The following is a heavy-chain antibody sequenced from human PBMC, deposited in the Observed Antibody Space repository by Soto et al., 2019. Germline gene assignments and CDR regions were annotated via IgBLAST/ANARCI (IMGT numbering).Heavy chain of an antibody. CDR2: MHPNSGIT. CDR1: GSTFTSSD. CDR3: AVGFRSGWVFDY. Sequence: QVQRVQSGAELKKPGASGKVSCKASGSTFTSSDSSWVRQATGQGLEWLGWMHPNSGITGYTQKFQGRVTMTRNTSISTAYMELSSLRSEDTAVYCGAVGFRSGWVFDYWGQGALVTVSS. J-gene: IGHJ4*02. D-gene: IGHD6-19*01. V-gene: IGHV1-8*01.